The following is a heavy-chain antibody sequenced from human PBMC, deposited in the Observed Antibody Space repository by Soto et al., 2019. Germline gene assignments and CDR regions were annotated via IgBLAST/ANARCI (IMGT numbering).Heavy chain of an antibody. J-gene: IGHJ4*02. CDR2: IYHSGGP. V-gene: IGHV4-30-2*01. CDR1: GDSISSGGYS. D-gene: IGHD3-22*01. CDR3: ARDSRSGYYREY. Sequence: QLQLQESGSGLVKPSQTLSLTCAVSGDSISSGGYSWNWIRQPPGKGLEWIGYIYHSGGPDYNPSLKSRVTITVDSSNNQFSLNLRSVTAAYTAVYYCARDSRSGYYREYWGQGTLVTVSS.